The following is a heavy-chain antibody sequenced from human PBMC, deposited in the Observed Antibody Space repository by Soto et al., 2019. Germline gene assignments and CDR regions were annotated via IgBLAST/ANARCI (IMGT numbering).Heavy chain of an antibody. CDR1: GGSINSKSYC. J-gene: IGHJ4*02. D-gene: IGHD3-9*01. Sequence: TPSETLSLTCSVXGGSINSKSYCWGWIRQTPGKGLEWIASINYVGKTYYSPSLKSRLAISVDTSKNQFSLRLSSVTAADTAVYYCARDRYGGFDYWGLGTLVTVSS. CDR3: ARDRYGGFDY. CDR2: INYVGKT. V-gene: IGHV4-39*02.